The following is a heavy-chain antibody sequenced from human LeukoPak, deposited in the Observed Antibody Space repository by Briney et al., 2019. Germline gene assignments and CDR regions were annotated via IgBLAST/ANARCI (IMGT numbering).Heavy chain of an antibody. D-gene: IGHD3-3*02. V-gene: IGHV1-2*04. CDR2: INPNSGGT. CDR3: ARGDLLGYYGMDV. J-gene: IGHJ6*02. Sequence: ASVKVSCKASGYTFTGYYMHWVRQAPGQGLEWMGWINPNSGGTNYAQKFQGWVTMTRDTSISTAYMELSRLRSDDTAVYYCARGDLLGYYGMDVWGQGTTVTVSS. CDR1: GYTFTGYY.